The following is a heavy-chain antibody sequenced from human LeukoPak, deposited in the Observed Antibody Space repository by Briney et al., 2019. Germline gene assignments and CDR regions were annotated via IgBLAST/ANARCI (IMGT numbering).Heavy chain of an antibody. CDR1: AFTFSSSW. CDR2: INSDGSTS. CDR3: AKAFREFGSSSYGSFDV. V-gene: IGHV3-74*01. J-gene: IGHJ3*01. D-gene: IGHD6-13*01. Sequence: PGGSLRLSCAASAFTFSSSWMHWVRQVPEKGLLWVSRINSDGSTSRYADSVKGRFTISRDNAKNTLYLQMNSLRDNDTGVYYCAKAFREFGSSSYGSFDVWGQGTMVTVSS.